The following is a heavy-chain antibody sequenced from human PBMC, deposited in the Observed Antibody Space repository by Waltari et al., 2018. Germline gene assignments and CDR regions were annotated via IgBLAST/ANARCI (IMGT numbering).Heavy chain of an antibody. V-gene: IGHV4-39*01. CDR1: GGSISSSHYY. D-gene: IGHD6-19*01. CDR3: ARLRSLSGSGWTFDY. Sequence: LQLQESGPGLVKPSETLSLTCPVSGGSISSSHYYWGWIRPPPGKGLEWIGSIYYSGSTYYNPSLKSRVTISVDTSKNQFSLKLSSVTAADTAVYYCARLRSLSGSGWTFDYWGQGTLVTVSS. CDR2: IYYSGST. J-gene: IGHJ4*02.